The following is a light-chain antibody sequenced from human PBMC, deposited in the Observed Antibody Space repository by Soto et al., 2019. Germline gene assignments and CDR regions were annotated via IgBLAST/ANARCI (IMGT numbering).Light chain of an antibody. CDR3: QQYYSTPPT. V-gene: IGKV4-1*01. CDR2: WAS. CDR1: RSVLYSSNNKNY. Sequence: DIVMTQSPDSLAVSLGERATINCKSSRSVLYSSNNKNYLVWYQQKSGQPPKLLISWASIRESGVPDRFSGSGSGTDFTPTISSLQAEDVAVYYCQQYYSTPPTFGQGTKVEI. J-gene: IGKJ1*01.